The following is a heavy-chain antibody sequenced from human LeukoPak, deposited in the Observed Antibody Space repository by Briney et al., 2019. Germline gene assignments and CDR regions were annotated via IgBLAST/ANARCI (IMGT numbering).Heavy chain of an antibody. Sequence: PGGSLRLSCAASGFTFSSYSMNWVRQAPGKGLEWVSSISSSSYIYYADSVKGRFTISRDNAKNSLYLQMNSLRAEDTAVYYCASTPWGITMVRGVPRDYDYWGQGTLVTVSS. D-gene: IGHD3-10*01. CDR3: ASTPWGITMVRGVPRDYDY. CDR1: GFTFSSYS. CDR2: ISSSSYI. V-gene: IGHV3-21*01. J-gene: IGHJ4*02.